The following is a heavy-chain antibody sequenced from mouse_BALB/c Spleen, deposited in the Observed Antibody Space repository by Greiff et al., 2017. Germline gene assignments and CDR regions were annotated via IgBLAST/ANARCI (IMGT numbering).Heavy chain of an antibody. J-gene: IGHJ3*01. Sequence: EVKLMESGGGLVQPGGSLRLSCATSGFTFTDYYMSWVRQPPGKALEWLGFIRNKANGYTTEYSASVKGRFTISRDNSQSILYLQMNTLRAEDSATYYCARDGSYDYDVRFAYWGQGTLVTVSA. V-gene: IGHV7-3*02. D-gene: IGHD2-4*01. CDR3: ARDGSYDYDVRFAY. CDR2: IRNKANGYTT. CDR1: GFTFTDYY.